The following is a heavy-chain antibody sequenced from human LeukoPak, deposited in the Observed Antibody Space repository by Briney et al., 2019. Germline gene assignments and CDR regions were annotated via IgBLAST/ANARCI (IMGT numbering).Heavy chain of an antibody. D-gene: IGHD2-15*01. J-gene: IGHJ4*02. CDR1: GYTFTGYY. Sequence: ASVKVSCKASGYTFTGYYMHWVRQAPGQGLEWMGWINPNSGGTNYAQKFQGRVTMTRDTSISTVYMELSSLRSEDTAVYYCARDFATAYYFDYWGQGTLVTVSS. CDR3: ARDFATAYYFDY. V-gene: IGHV1-2*02. CDR2: INPNSGGT.